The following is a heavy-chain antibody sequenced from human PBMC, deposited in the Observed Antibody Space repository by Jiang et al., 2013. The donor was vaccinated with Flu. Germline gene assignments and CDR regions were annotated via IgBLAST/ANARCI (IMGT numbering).Heavy chain of an antibody. D-gene: IGHD3-16*02. V-gene: IGHV1-18*04. CDR3: AREGFITKILGDAFDI. Sequence: GAEVKKPGASVKVSCKTSGYSFNSYGITWVRQAPGQGLEWMGWISGYNGNTDYAQKFQGRVTVTTDTSTTTAYMELRGLRSDDTAVYYCAREGFITKILGDAFDIWGQGTMVTVSS. CDR1: GYSFNSYG. J-gene: IGHJ3*02. CDR2: ISGYNGNT.